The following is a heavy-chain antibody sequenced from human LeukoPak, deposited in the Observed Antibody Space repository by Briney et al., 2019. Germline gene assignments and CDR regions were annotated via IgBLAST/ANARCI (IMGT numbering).Heavy chain of an antibody. CDR2: IYYSGST. Sequence: SETLSLTCTVSGGSISSSSYYWGWIRQPPGKGLEWIGSIYYSGSTYYNPSLKSRVTISVDTSKNQFSLKLSSVTAADTAVYYCARLSMVRGNSFDYWGQGTLVTVSS. CDR1: GGSISSSSYY. V-gene: IGHV4-39*01. D-gene: IGHD3-10*01. CDR3: ARLSMVRGNSFDY. J-gene: IGHJ4*02.